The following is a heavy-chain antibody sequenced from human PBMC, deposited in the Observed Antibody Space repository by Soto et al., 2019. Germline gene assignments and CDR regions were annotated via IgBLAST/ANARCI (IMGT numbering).Heavy chain of an antibody. CDR2: IYHGGTT. CDR1: GDTSRNGSY. D-gene: IGHD6-19*01. J-gene: IGHJ4*01. Sequence: SVTHCLTCAVVGDTSRNGSYGAWITKPPGKGPEWIASIYHGGTTFYNPSLKSRITISVDTSNNQFSLKLTSVTAADTAVYYCTRVHVMVVAGSTFDYWGHGTLFRVSS. CDR3: TRVHVMVVAGSTFDY. V-gene: IGHV4-38-2*01.